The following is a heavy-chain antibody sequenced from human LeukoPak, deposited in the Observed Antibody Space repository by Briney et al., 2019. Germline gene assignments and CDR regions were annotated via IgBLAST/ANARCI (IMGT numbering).Heavy chain of an antibody. CDR2: IYYSGST. CDR3: ASSPAAYNWFDP. J-gene: IGHJ5*02. CDR1: GGSISSYY. D-gene: IGHD2-2*01. Sequence: SETLSLTCTVSGGSISSYYWSWIRQPPGKGLEWIGYIYYSGSTNYNPSLKSRVTISVDTSKNQFSLKLSSVTAADTAVYYCASSPAAYNWFDPWGQGTLVTVSS. V-gene: IGHV4-59*01.